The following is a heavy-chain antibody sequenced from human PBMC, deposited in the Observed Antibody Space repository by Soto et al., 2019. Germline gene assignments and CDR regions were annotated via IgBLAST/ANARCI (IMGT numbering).Heavy chain of an antibody. J-gene: IGHJ4*02. CDR3: ERDRCYDGTCHVAADS. D-gene: IGHD3-16*01. V-gene: IGHV3-48*02. CDR1: GFRFHTYY. CDR2: ISTTSFTI. Sequence: AGGSLRRTCAASGFRFHTYYMDWLRQAPGRGPEWIAHISTTSFTIYYADSVKGRFTISRDNARNSLYLEMNSLRDEGTAVYYCERDRCYDGTCHVAADSWGQGTPVTVSS.